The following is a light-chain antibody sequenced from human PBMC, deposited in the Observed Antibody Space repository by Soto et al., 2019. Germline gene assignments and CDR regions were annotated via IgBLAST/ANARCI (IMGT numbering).Light chain of an antibody. CDR3: QQRSNWPPVLT. CDR2: DAS. J-gene: IGKJ4*01. Sequence: EIVLTQSPATLSLSPGERATISCRASQSVSSYLAWYQQKPGQAPRLLIYDASNRATGIPARFSGSGSGTDFTLTISSLEPEDFAVYYCQQRSNWPPVLTFGGGTKV. CDR1: QSVSSY. V-gene: IGKV3-11*01.